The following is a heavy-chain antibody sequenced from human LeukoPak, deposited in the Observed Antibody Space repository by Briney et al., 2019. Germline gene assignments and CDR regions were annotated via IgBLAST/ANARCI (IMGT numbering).Heavy chain of an antibody. V-gene: IGHV3-21*01. D-gene: IGHD5-18*01. Sequence: GGSLRLSCVVSGFTFSSYHMNWVRQAPGKGLEWVSSISVTNSYIYYADSVTGRFTISRDSAKNSLYLQMNSLRAEDTAVYYCARRATTERGHSYGLDYWGQGTLVTVSS. J-gene: IGHJ4*02. CDR2: ISVTNSYI. CDR3: ARRATTERGHSYGLDY. CDR1: GFTFSSYH.